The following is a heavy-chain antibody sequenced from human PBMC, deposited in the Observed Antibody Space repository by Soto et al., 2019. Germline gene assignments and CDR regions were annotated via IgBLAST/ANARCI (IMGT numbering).Heavy chain of an antibody. Sequence: SETLSLTCAVSGYSISSGYYWGWIRQPPGKGLEWSASIYHSGTTYHNPSLKSRVTISVDTSKNQFSLKLSSVIAADTAVYYCARGAATVTPGWFDPCGQGTLVTVSS. CDR3: ARGAATVTPGWFDP. V-gene: IGHV4-38-2*01. CDR2: IYHSGTT. J-gene: IGHJ5*02. D-gene: IGHD4-17*01. CDR1: GYSISSGYY.